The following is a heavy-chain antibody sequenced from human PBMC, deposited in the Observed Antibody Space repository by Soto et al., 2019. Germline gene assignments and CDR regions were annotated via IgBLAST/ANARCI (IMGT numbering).Heavy chain of an antibody. D-gene: IGHD5-18*01. CDR2: IFSNDEE. J-gene: IGHJ5*02. Sequence: QVTLKESGPALVKPTETLTLTCTVSGFSLTNGRMGVSWIRQSPGKALEWLAHIFSNDEESYRPSLMTRLTISKDTSKSQVVLTMTNMDPVDTGTYYCARTRVDTAMVNWFDPWGQGTLVTVSS. CDR1: GFSLTNGRMG. V-gene: IGHV2-26*01. CDR3: ARTRVDTAMVNWFDP.